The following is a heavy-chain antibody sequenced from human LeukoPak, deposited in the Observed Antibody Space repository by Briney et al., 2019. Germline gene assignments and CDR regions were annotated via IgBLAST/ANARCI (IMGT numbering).Heavy chain of an antibody. CDR3: ARGRYRSSWYYFDY. CDR1: GYTFSSYS. D-gene: IGHD6-13*01. CDR2: ISSSSSYI. V-gene: IGHV3-21*01. Sequence: GGSLRLSCAASGYTFSSYSMNWVRQAPGKRLEWVSSISSSSSYIYYADSVKGRFTISRDNAKNSLYLQMNSLRAEATAVYYCARGRYRSSWYYFDYWGQGTLVTVSS. J-gene: IGHJ4*02.